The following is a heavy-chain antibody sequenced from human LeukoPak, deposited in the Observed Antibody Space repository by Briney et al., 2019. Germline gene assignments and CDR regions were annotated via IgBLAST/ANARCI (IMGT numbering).Heavy chain of an antibody. J-gene: IGHJ4*02. CDR2: IYSSGDI. CDR3: ARDVGSGGGTFPTYHFDF. Sequence: PSETLSLTCTVSGGSISSYYWDWIRQPAGKGLEWIGRIYSSGDINYNPSLKSRVTMSVDTSKNQFSLRLSSLTAADTAVYYCARDVGSGGGTFPTYHFDFWGQGTLVTVSS. V-gene: IGHV4-4*07. CDR1: GGSISSYY. D-gene: IGHD3-10*01.